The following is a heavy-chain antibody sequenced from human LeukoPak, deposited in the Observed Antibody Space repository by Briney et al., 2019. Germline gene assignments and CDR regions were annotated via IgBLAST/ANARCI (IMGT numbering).Heavy chain of an antibody. CDR2: IYTSGST. D-gene: IGHD1-26*01. V-gene: IGHV4-61*02. CDR3: VKSGGYGLIDY. CDR1: GGSISSGSYY. Sequence: SETLSLTCTVSGGSISSGSYYWSWIRQPAGKGLEWIGRIYTSGSTNYNPSLKSRVTISVDTSKNQFSLKLSSVTAADTAMYYCVKSGGYGLIDYWGQGTRVTVSS. J-gene: IGHJ4*02.